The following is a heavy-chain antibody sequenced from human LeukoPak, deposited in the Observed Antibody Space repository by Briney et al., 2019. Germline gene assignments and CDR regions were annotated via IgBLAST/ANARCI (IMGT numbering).Heavy chain of an antibody. Sequence: PSETLSLTCTVSGGSISGSSYYWGWLRLPPGRGLEWIGSIYYSGSTYYNPSLKSRVTISVDTSKNQFSLKLSSVTAADTAVYYCAREGYSPFFDYWGQGTLVTVSS. CDR2: IYYSGST. J-gene: IGHJ4*02. D-gene: IGHD5-18*01. CDR1: GGSISGSSYY. V-gene: IGHV4-39*02. CDR3: AREGYSPFFDY.